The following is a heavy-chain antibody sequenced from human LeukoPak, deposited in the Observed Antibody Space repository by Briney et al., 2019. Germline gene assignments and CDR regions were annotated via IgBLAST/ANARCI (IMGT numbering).Heavy chain of an antibody. D-gene: IGHD3-22*01. Sequence: GGSLRLSCAASGFSVSSSYMSWVRQAPGKGLEWVSVVYSGGTTYYADSVKGRFTISRDNSKNTLYLQMNSLRAEDTAVYYCAKDYYDSSGYLNFDYWGQGTLVTVSS. CDR2: VYSGGTT. V-gene: IGHV3-53*05. CDR1: GFSVSSSY. CDR3: AKDYYDSSGYLNFDY. J-gene: IGHJ4*02.